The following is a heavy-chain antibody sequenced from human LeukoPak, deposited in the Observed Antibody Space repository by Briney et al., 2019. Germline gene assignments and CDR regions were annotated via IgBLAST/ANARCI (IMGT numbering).Heavy chain of an antibody. V-gene: IGHV1-2*02. D-gene: IGHD3-22*01. Sequence: ASVKVSCKVSGYTFTENYIHWVRQSPGQGLEWMGLINPNSGAANYTQKLRGRVIMTRDTSISTAYMHLSRLRSDDTAVYYCARGKSGYSPWGQGTPVTVSS. J-gene: IGHJ4*02. CDR1: GYTFTENY. CDR2: INPNSGAA. CDR3: ARGKSGYSP.